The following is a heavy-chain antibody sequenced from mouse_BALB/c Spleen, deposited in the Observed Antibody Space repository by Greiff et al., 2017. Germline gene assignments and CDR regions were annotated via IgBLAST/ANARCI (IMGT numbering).Heavy chain of an antibody. J-gene: IGHJ3*01. CDR1: GFTIPAYC. CDR2: IDPEPSDT. V-gene: IGHV14-1*01. CDR3: IASPFGGMAY. Sequence: EVQLQQSGAGLVGPRASVKLSCTASGFTIPAYCMHWVKQRPEQGLEWLGGIDPEPSDTSYAPKLPDKATMTADTSSNTAYIKLSSLTSEDAAVYYCIASPFGGMAYWGQGTLVTVSA.